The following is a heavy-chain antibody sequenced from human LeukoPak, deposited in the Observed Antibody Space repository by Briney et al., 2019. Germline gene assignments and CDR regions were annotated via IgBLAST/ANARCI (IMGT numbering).Heavy chain of an antibody. CDR2: IYYSGST. CDR3: ARAKGAVAGMGESDY. J-gene: IGHJ4*02. Sequence: SETLSLTCTVSGGSISSYYWSWIRQPPGKGLEWIGYIYYSGSTNYNPSLKSRVTISVDTSKNQFSLKLSSVTAADTAVYYCARAKGAVAGMGESDYWGQGTLVTVSS. CDR1: GGSISSYY. D-gene: IGHD6-19*01. V-gene: IGHV4-59*01.